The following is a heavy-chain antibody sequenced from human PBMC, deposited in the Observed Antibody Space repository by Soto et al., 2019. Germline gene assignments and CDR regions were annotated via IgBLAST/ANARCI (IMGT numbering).Heavy chain of an antibody. V-gene: IGHV3-21*01. Sequence: ASVGGLATPGGSLRLSCAASGFLFNSYGMNWVRLSPGRGLEWISSISSTSTYIEYADSVKGRFIISRDNAENSLFLQMNSLRAEDTAVYYCTRDRSTGMVFPDFDCWGQGALVTVSS. CDR2: ISSTSTYI. J-gene: IGHJ4*02. D-gene: IGHD5-18*01. CDR1: GFLFNSYG. CDR3: TRDRSTGMVFPDFDC.